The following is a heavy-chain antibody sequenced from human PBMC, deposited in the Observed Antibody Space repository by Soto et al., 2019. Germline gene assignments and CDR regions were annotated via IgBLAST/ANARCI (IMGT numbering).Heavy chain of an antibody. CDR1: GYTFTTYA. D-gene: IGHD3-22*01. J-gene: IGHJ4*02. V-gene: IGHV1-3*01. CDR3: ARGSGYYYWDDY. CDR2: INAGNGNT. Sequence: ASVKVSCKASGYTFTTYAMHWVRQAPGQRLEWMGWINAGNGNTKYSQKFQGRVTITRDTSASTAYMELSSLRSEDTAVYYCARGSGYYYWDDYWGQGTLVTVSS.